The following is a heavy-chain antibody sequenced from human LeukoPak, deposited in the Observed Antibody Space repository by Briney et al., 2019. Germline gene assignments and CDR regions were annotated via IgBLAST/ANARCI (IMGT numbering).Heavy chain of an antibody. CDR1: GFTFSDYY. Sequence: GGSLRLSCAASGFTFSDYYMSWVRQAPGQGLEWVSAISGSGGSTYYADSVKGRFTISRDNSKNTLYLQMNSLRAEDTAVYYCANRIVVVPAAIGSYWGQGTLVTVSS. V-gene: IGHV3-23*01. CDR3: ANRIVVVPAAIGSY. CDR2: ISGSGGST. J-gene: IGHJ4*02. D-gene: IGHD2-2*02.